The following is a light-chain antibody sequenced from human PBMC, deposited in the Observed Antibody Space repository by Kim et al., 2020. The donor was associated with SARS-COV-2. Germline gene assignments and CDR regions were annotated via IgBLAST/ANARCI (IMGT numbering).Light chain of an antibody. V-gene: IGKV3-15*01. CDR3: QQYNSWLIT. Sequence: EIVMTQSPAPLSVSPGERVTLSCRASQSVLSNLAWYQQKPGQSPRLLIYGASTRATGIPARFSGSGSGTEFTLTISSLQSEDFAVYYCQQYNSWLITFGQGTRLEIK. CDR1: QSVLSN. J-gene: IGKJ5*01. CDR2: GAS.